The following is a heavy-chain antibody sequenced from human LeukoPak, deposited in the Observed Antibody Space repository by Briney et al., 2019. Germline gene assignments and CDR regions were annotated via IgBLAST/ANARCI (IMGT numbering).Heavy chain of an antibody. CDR2: IYYSGST. D-gene: IGHD3-10*01. V-gene: IGHV4-59*08. CDR3: ARGDYYGSGSYSQWGSFDY. CDR1: GGSISSYY. Sequence: SETLSLTCTVSGGSISSYYWSWIRQPPGKGLEWIGYIYYSGSTNYNPSLKSRVTISVDTSKNQFSLKLSSVTAADTTVYYCARGDYYGSGSYSQWGSFDYWGQGTLVTVSS. J-gene: IGHJ4*02.